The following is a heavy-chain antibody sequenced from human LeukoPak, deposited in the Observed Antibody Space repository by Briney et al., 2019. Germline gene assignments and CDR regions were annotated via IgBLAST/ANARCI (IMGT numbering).Heavy chain of an antibody. D-gene: IGHD3-22*01. Sequence: SETLSLTCTVSGGSLSSGGYYWSWIRQHSGKGLEWIGYIYYSGSTYYNPSLKSRVTISVDTSKNQFSLKLSSVTAADTAVYYCARGNYDSSGYYYAHAFDIWGQGTMVTVSS. CDR1: GGSLSSGGYY. J-gene: IGHJ3*02. CDR2: IYYSGST. V-gene: IGHV4-31*03. CDR3: ARGNYDSSGYYYAHAFDI.